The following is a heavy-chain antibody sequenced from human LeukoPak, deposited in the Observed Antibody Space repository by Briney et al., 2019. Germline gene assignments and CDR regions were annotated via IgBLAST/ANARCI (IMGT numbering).Heavy chain of an antibody. D-gene: IGHD6-13*01. Sequence: GGSLRLSCVASGFTFGNYAMGWLRQAPERRPEWVSSLTDSGGTTYYVESVKGRFAISRDNSKNTLYLHMNSLRAEDTAVYYCAKDGGSSPDWFDPWGQGTLVTVSS. CDR2: LTDSGGTT. CDR1: GFTFGNYA. CDR3: AKDGGSSPDWFDP. V-gene: IGHV3-23*01. J-gene: IGHJ5*02.